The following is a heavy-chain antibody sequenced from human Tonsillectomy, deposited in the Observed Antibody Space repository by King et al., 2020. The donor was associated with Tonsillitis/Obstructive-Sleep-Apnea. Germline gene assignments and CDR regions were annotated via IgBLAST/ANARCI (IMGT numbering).Heavy chain of an antibody. CDR2: ISSSSSYI. Sequence: EVQLVESGGGLVKPGGSLRLSCAASGFTFSSFSMNWVRQAPGKGLEWLSSISSSSSYIYYADSVKGRFTISRDNAKNSRYLQMNSRRAEDTAVYYCARGDIVIVPSAIGDWGQGTLVTVSS. CDR3: ARGDIVIVPSAIGD. V-gene: IGHV3-21*01. J-gene: IGHJ4*02. CDR1: GFTFSSFS. D-gene: IGHD2-2*02.